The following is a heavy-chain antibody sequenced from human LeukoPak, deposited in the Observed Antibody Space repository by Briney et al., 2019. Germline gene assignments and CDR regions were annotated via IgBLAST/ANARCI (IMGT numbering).Heavy chain of an antibody. V-gene: IGHV4-39*01. CDR1: GGSISIDTYY. CDR2: IFYSGST. Sequence: SETLSLTCTVSGGSISIDTYYWGWIRQPPGKGLEWIGSIFYSGSTYYNPSLKSRVTISVDTSKNQFSLRLSSVTAADTAVYYCARQQSNWASGPGMDVWGQGTTVTVSS. CDR3: ARQQSNWASGPGMDV. D-gene: IGHD7-27*01. J-gene: IGHJ6*02.